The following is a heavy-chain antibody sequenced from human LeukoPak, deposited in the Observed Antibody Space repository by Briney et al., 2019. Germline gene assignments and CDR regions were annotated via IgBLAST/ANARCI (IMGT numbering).Heavy chain of an antibody. D-gene: IGHD5-12*01. Sequence: GGSLRLSCAASGFTFSSYSMNWVRQAPGKGLEWVSSISSSSYIYYADSVKGRFTISRDNAKKSLYLQMNSLRAEDTAVYYCARQGVGYDEPIDYWGQGTLVTVSS. CDR3: ARQGVGYDEPIDY. CDR1: GFTFSSYS. CDR2: ISSSSYI. V-gene: IGHV3-21*01. J-gene: IGHJ4*02.